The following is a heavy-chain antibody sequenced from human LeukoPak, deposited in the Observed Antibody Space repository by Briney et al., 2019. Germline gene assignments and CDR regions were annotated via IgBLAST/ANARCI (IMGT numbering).Heavy chain of an antibody. CDR3: ARAYYDILTGPDY. J-gene: IGHJ4*02. CDR2: INSDGSST. V-gene: IGHV3-74*01. CDR1: GFTFSSYW. D-gene: IGHD3-9*01. Sequence: RGSLRLSCAASGFTFSSYWMHWVRQAPGKGLVWVSRINSDGSSTSYADSVKGRFTISRDNAKNTLYLQMNSLRAEDTAVYYCARAYYDILTGPDYWGQGTLVTVSS.